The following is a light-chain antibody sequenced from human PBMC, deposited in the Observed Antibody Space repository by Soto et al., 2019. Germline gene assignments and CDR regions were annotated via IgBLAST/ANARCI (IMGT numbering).Light chain of an antibody. Sequence: QSALTQPASVSGSPGQSITISCTGTSSDIGGYNYVSWYQQYPGKAPKLMIYEVSNRPSGVSNRFSGSKSANTASLTISGLQAEDEADYYCSSYTSSSTLYVFGTGTKVTVL. V-gene: IGLV2-14*01. CDR3: SSYTSSSTLYV. CDR1: SSDIGGYNY. J-gene: IGLJ1*01. CDR2: EVS.